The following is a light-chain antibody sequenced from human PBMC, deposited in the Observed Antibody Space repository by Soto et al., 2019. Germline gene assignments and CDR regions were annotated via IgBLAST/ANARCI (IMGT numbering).Light chain of an antibody. J-gene: IGKJ4*01. Sequence: DIQMTQSPPYVSASVGDRVTISCRASQDAGSWLSWFHQKPGGAPNLLIFHTYRKKSGVPPRFAGRGYGTEFTLTISSLQPEDFGTYYCQHADGLRALTFGGGTAVEI. V-gene: IGKV1-12*01. CDR1: QDAGSW. CDR2: HTY. CDR3: QHADGLRALT.